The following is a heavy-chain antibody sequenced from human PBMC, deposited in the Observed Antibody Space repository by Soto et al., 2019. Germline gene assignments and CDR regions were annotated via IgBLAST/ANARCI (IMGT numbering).Heavy chain of an antibody. D-gene: IGHD2-21*02. J-gene: IGHJ2*01. V-gene: IGHV3-7*05. Sequence: EVQLVESGGGLVQPGGSLRLSCAASGFTFTTYWMKWVRQAPGKGLEWVADIKQGGSEKYYVDSVKGRFTISRDNAKNSLYLQMNSLRAEDTAVYYCARGGWGRNFDLWGRGTLVTVSS. CDR2: IKQGGSEK. CDR1: GFTFTTYW. CDR3: ARGGWGRNFDL.